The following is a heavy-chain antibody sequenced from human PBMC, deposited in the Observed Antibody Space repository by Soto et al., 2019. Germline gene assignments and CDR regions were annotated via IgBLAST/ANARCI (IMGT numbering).Heavy chain of an antibody. CDR1: GFTFRSYN. D-gene: IGHD3-22*01. Sequence: VQLVESGGGVVQPGGSLRLSCAASGFTFRSYNMHWVRQAPGEGLEWVAVIWYDARNKYYADSVKDRFTISRDNSKNTLYLQMNSLRAEDTAVYYCARAYYDSSGYSAFDIWGQGTMVTVSS. CDR3: ARAYYDSSGYSAFDI. V-gene: IGHV3-33*01. J-gene: IGHJ3*02. CDR2: IWYDARNK.